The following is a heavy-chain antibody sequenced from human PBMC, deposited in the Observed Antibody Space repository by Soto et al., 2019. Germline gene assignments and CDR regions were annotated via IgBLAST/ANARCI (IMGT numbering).Heavy chain of an antibody. CDR2: ISGSGGST. J-gene: IGHJ6*02. D-gene: IGHD4-17*01. CDR1: GFTFSSYA. V-gene: IGHV3-23*01. Sequence: EVQLLESGGGLVQPGGSLRLSCAASGFTFSSYAMSWVRQAPGKGLEWVSAISGSGGSTYYADSVKGRFTISRDNSKNTLYLQMNSLRAEDTAVYYCARTTVTTAIYYSYGMDVWGQGTTVTVSS. CDR3: ARTTVTTAIYYSYGMDV.